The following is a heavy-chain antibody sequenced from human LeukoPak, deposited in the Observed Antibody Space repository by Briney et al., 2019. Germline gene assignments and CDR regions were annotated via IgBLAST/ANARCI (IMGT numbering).Heavy chain of an antibody. CDR2: IDPRDSYS. CDR3: ARQGFGESLYFDY. V-gene: IGHV5-10-1*01. D-gene: IGHD3-10*01. Sequence: GESLRISCKGFGYRFTNYWITWVRQMPGKGLEWMGRIDPRDSYSNYSPSFQGHVTISVDKSINTVYLHWNSLKASDTAMYYCARQGFGESLYFDYWGQGTLVTVSS. CDR1: GYRFTNYW. J-gene: IGHJ4*02.